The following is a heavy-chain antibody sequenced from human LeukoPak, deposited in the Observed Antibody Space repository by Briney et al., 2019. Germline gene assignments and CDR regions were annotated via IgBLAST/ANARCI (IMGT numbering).Heavy chain of an antibody. D-gene: IGHD2-21*02. CDR3: AKGVPGDPDYFDY. Sequence: LPGGSLRLSCAASGFTFSDYTMNWVRQAPGKGLEWVSAISGSGVGTYYADSVKGRFTISRDNSKNTLYLQMNSLRAEDTAVYYCAKGVPGDPDYFDYWGQGTLVTVSS. CDR2: ISGSGVGT. CDR1: GFTFSDYT. V-gene: IGHV3-23*01. J-gene: IGHJ4*02.